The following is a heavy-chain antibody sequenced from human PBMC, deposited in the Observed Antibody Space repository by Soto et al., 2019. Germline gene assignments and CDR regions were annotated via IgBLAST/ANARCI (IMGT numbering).Heavy chain of an antibody. Sequence: ASVKVSCKASGYTFTSYYMHWVRQAPGQGLEWMGIINPSGGSTSYAQKFRGRVTMTRDTSTSTVYMELSSLRSEDTAVYYCARERITIFGVVIKYYYYGMDVWGQGTTVTVSS. J-gene: IGHJ6*02. CDR2: INPSGGST. V-gene: IGHV1-46*01. CDR1: GYTFTSYY. CDR3: ARERITIFGVVIKYYYYGMDV. D-gene: IGHD3-3*01.